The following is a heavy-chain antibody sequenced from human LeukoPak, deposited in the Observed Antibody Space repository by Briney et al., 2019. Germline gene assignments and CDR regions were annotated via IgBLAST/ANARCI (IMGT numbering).Heavy chain of an antibody. CDR3: AREGSNWAFDY. D-gene: IGHD6-13*01. CDR1: GGSISSSSYY. Sequence: SETLSLTCTVSGGSISSSSYYWGWIRQPPGKGLEWIGSIYYSGSTYYNPSLKSRVTISVDTSKNQFSLKLNSVTAADTAVYYCAREGSNWAFDYWGQGALVTVSS. V-gene: IGHV4-39*07. J-gene: IGHJ4*02. CDR2: IYYSGST.